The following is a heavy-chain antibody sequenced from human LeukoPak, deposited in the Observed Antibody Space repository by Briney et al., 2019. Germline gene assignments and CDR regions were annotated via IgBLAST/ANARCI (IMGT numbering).Heavy chain of an antibody. D-gene: IGHD3-10*01. CDR2: ISSSSTYI. J-gene: IGHJ4*02. CDR3: ATGGSRYGN. V-gene: IGHV3-21*01. Sequence: PGGSLRLSCVASGFPFRSFSMNWVRQAPGKGLEWVSSISSSSTYIYYADSVKGRFTISRDNAKNSLYLQMNSLRAEDTAVYYCATGGSRYGNWGQGTLVTVSS. CDR1: GFPFRSFS.